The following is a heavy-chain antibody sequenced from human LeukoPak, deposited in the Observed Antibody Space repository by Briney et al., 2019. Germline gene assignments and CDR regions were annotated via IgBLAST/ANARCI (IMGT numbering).Heavy chain of an antibody. J-gene: IGHJ5*02. V-gene: IGHV1-18*01. D-gene: IGHD6-13*01. CDR3: ARAQNPYSSSWYVINWFDP. Sequence: GASVKVSCKASGYTFTSYGISWVRQAPGQGLEWMGWISAYNGNTNYARKLQGRVTMTTDTSTSTAYMELRSLRSDDTAVYYCARAQNPYSSSWYVINWFDPWGQGTLVTVSS. CDR2: ISAYNGNT. CDR1: GYTFTSYG.